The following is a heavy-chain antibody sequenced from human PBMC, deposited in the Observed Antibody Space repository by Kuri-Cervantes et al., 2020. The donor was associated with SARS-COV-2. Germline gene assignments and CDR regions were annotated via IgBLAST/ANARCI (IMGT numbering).Heavy chain of an antibody. J-gene: IGHJ4*02. CDR3: AKVPVGAVAGTDEYYFDY. V-gene: IGHV3-23*01. Sequence: GESLKISCAASGFTFSSYAMSWVRQAPGKGLEWVSAISGSGGSTYYADSVKGRFTISRDNSKNTLYLQMNSLRAEDTAVYYCAKVPVGAVAGTDEYYFDYWGQGTRVTGYS. CDR2: ISGSGGST. CDR1: GFTFSSYA. D-gene: IGHD6-19*01.